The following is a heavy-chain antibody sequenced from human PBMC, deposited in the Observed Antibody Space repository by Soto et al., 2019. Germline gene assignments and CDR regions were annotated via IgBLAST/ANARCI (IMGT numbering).Heavy chain of an antibody. D-gene: IGHD6-13*01. CDR2: ISYAGDYQ. V-gene: IGHV3-30*18. J-gene: IGHJ4*02. Sequence: QVQLVESGGGVVQPGRSLRLSCAASGFTFSSYGMHWVRQAPGKGLEWVAVISYAGDYQYYADSVKGRFTISRHNSKNTLYLQMNTLRPEDTAVYFCAKSRGGSSWYEGDSWGQGTLVTVSS. CDR3: AKSRGGSSWYEGDS. CDR1: GFTFSSYG.